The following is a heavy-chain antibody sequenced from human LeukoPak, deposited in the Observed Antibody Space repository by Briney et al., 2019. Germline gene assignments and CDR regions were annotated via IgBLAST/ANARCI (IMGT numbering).Heavy chain of an antibody. J-gene: IGHJ6*04. V-gene: IGHV3-48*03. CDR3: AELGITMIGGV. CDR2: ISSSGSTI. D-gene: IGHD3-10*02. Sequence: PGGSLRLSCAASGFTFSSYEMMWVRQAPGKGLEWVSYISSSGSTIYYADSVRGRFTISRDNAKNSLYLQMNSLRAEDTAVYYCAELGITMIGGVWGKGTTVTISS. CDR1: GFTFSSYE.